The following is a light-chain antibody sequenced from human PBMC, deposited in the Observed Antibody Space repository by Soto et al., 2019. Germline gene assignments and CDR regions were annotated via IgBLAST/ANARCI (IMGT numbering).Light chain of an antibody. V-gene: IGKV1-39*01. CDR3: QQTYSGPLT. CDR2: TAS. J-gene: IGKJ4*01. Sequence: DIQMTQSPSSLCASVGDRVTITCLASQSISIYLNWYQQKPGKAPKVLIYTASSLQSGVPSRFSGIGSGTDFTLSISSLQPEDFATYYCQQTYSGPLTFGGGTKVDI. CDR1: QSISIY.